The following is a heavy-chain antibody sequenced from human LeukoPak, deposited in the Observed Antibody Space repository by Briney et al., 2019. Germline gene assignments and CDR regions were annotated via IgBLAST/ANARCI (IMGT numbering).Heavy chain of an antibody. CDR1: GYSISSGYY. CDR2: IYHSGST. Sequence: SETLSLTCAVSGYSISSGYYWGWIRQPPGQGLEWIGSIYHSGSTYYNPSLKSRVTISVDTSKNQFSLKLSSVTAADTAVYYCARVRGYDRCWFDPWGQGTLATVSS. V-gene: IGHV4-38-2*01. J-gene: IGHJ5*02. CDR3: ARVRGYDRCWFDP. D-gene: IGHD5-12*01.